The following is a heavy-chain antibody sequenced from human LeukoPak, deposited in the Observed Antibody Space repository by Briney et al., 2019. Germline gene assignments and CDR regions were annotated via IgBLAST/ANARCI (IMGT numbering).Heavy chain of an antibody. CDR1: GFTFSSYE. CDR2: ISPSADIK. Sequence: PGGSLRLSCAASGFTFSSYEMNWVRQAPGKGLEWVSGISPSADIKYYADSVKGRFTIPRDNAKNSLYLQMNSLRAEDTAVYYCAREAVLRYFDWLLSYSYYMDVWGKGTTVTVSS. J-gene: IGHJ6*03. V-gene: IGHV3-48*03. CDR3: AREAVLRYFDWLLSYSYYMDV. D-gene: IGHD3-9*01.